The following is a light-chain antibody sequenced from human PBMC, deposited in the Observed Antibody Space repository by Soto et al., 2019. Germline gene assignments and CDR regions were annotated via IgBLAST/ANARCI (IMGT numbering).Light chain of an antibody. CDR2: EVS. CDR1: SSDVGGYRY. J-gene: IGLJ1*01. Sequence: QSVLTQPASVSGSPGQSITISCTGTSSDVGGYRYVSWYQQYPGKAPRLMIYEVSNRPSGVSNRFSGSKSGNTASLTISGLQAADEADYYCSSYTSGSTYVFGTGTKLTVL. CDR3: SSYTSGSTYV. V-gene: IGLV2-14*01.